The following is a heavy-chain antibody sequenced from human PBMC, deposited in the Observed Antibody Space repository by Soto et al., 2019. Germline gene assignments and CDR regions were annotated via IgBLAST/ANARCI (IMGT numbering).Heavy chain of an antibody. CDR3: ARDHGLAWAVRPANYYYAMDV. V-gene: IGHV1-18*04. CDR1: GYTFTDYA. Sequence: QAPLAQSGPELKSPGASVKVSCKASGYTFTDYAISWVRQAPGQGFQWVGWISPYSGNTTSAENFFDRVTMTPDASTKTAYLELRSLRSDDTAVYYCARDHGLAWAVRPANYYYAMDVWGQGTTVTVSS. J-gene: IGHJ6*02. D-gene: IGHD6-6*01. CDR2: ISPYSGNT.